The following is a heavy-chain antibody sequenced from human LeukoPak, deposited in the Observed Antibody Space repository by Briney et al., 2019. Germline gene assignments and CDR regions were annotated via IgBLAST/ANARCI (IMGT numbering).Heavy chain of an antibody. Sequence: GGSLRLSCAASGFTFSSYGMHWVRQAPGKGLEWGAVIWYDESNKYYAYAVNGRFTISRDNSKNTLYLQINSPRAEETAVYYCARDVNLNYDNSGYRGYWGQGTLVTVSS. D-gene: IGHD3-22*01. CDR2: IWYDESNK. V-gene: IGHV3-33*01. J-gene: IGHJ1*01. CDR1: GFTFSSYG. CDR3: ARDVNLNYDNSGYRGY.